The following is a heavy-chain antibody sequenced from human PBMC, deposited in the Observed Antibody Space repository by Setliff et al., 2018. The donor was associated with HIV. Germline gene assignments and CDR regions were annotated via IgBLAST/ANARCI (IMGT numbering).Heavy chain of an antibody. CDR3: ARGKGGIDGPVEFDN. J-gene: IGHJ4*02. CDR1: GGSFSGYS. CDR2: ISQSGTT. V-gene: IGHV4-34*01. D-gene: IGHD1-1*01. Sequence: SETLSLTCVVSGGSFSGYSWSWIRQSPGKGLEWIGEISQSGTTHYNPSLKRRVTISEDTSESQLSMKLTSVAAADTAIYYCARGKGGIDGPVEFDNWGQGTPVTVSS.